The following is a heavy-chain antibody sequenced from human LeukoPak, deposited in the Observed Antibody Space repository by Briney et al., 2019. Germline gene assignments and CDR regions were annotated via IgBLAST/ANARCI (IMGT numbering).Heavy chain of an antibody. CDR3: ARENNSPPNDGFDI. Sequence: GGSLRLSCAASGFNFNTYTMNWVRQAPGKGLEWVSSISSDSSYIYYADAVHGRFTASRDNAKYSLYLQMNSLRAEDTAVYYCARENNSPPNDGFDIWGQGTVVTVSS. J-gene: IGHJ3*02. V-gene: IGHV3-21*01. D-gene: IGHD1-14*01. CDR2: ISSDSSYI. CDR1: GFNFNTYT.